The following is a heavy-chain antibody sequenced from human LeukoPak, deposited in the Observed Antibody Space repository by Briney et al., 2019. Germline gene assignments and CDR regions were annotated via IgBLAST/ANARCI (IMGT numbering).Heavy chain of an antibody. CDR3: ARLDAPNDY. CDR2: IYHSGST. Sequence: SETLSLTCAVPGYSISSGYYWGWIRQPPGKGLEWIGSIYHSGSTYYNPSLKSRVTISVDTSKNQFSLKLSSVTAADTAVYYCARLDAPNDYWGQGTLVTVSS. CDR1: GYSISSGYY. V-gene: IGHV4-38-2*01. D-gene: IGHD1-1*01. J-gene: IGHJ4*02.